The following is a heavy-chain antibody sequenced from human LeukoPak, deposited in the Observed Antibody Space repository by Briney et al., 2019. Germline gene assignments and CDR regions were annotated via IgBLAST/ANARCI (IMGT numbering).Heavy chain of an antibody. CDR2: INWNGGSA. Sequence: PGGSLRLSCTASGFTFDYYGMNWVRQAPGKGLEWVAGINWNGGSASSAGSVKGRFTITRDNTKNFLYLQIKSLRADDTALYYCARVRSDQRGDAVDFWGQGTMVTVSS. CDR1: GFTFDYYG. D-gene: IGHD2-2*01. J-gene: IGHJ3*01. CDR3: ARVRSDQRGDAVDF. V-gene: IGHV3-20*04.